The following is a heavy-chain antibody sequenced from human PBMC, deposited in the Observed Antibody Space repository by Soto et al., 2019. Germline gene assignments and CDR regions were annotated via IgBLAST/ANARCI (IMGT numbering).Heavy chain of an antibody. V-gene: IGHV4-39*01. CDR1: GGSISSSSYY. CDR3: ASVFKAYYYLPTYYFDY. CDR2: IYYSGST. J-gene: IGHJ4*02. Sequence: PSETLSLTCTVSGGSISSSSYYWDWIRQPPGKGLEWIGSIYYSGSTYYNPSLKSRVTISVDTSKNQFSLKLSSVTAADTAVYYCASVFKAYYYLPTYYFDYWGQGTLVTVSS. D-gene: IGHD3-10*01.